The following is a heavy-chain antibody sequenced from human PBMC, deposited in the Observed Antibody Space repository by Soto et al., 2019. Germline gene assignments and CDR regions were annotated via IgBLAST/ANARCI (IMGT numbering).Heavy chain of an antibody. D-gene: IGHD2-2*01. CDR3: ARGDIVVVPVKIYYYYGIDV. J-gene: IGHJ6*02. Sequence: PSETLSLTCSVSGGSISSYYWSWIRQPAGKGLEWIGRIYTSGSTNYNPSLKSRVTMSVDTSKNQFSLKLSSVTGADTAVYYCARGDIVVVPVKIYYYYGIDVWGQGTTVTVSS. CDR1: GGSISSYY. CDR2: IYTSGST. V-gene: IGHV4-4*07.